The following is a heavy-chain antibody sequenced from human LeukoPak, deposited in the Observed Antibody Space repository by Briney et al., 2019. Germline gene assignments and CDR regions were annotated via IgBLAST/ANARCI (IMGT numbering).Heavy chain of an antibody. CDR1: GGSISSYY. J-gene: IGHJ6*03. V-gene: IGHV4-4*07. Sequence: PSETLSLTCTVSGGSISSYYWSWIRQPAGKGLEWIGRIYTSGSTNYNPSLKSRVTMSVDTSKNQFSLKLSSVTAADTAVYYCARLRYYYGSGSIGYYYMDVWGKGTTVTVSS. CDR3: ARLRYYYGSGSIGYYYMDV. CDR2: IYTSGST. D-gene: IGHD3-10*01.